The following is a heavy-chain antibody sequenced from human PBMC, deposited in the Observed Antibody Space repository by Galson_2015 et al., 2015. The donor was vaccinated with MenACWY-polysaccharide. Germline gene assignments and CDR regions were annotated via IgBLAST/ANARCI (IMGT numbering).Heavy chain of an antibody. Sequence: SLRLSCAASGFTFGSYGMHWVRQAPGKGLEWVAVISYDGSNKYYADSVKGRFTISRDNSKNTLYLQMNSLRAEDTAVYYCAKGLRGPAAGTDYFDSRGQGTRVPCSS. CDR3: AKGLRGPAAGTDYFDS. CDR2: ISYDGSNK. J-gene: IGHJ4*02. V-gene: IGHV3-30*18. D-gene: IGHD6-13*01. CDR1: GFTFGSYG.